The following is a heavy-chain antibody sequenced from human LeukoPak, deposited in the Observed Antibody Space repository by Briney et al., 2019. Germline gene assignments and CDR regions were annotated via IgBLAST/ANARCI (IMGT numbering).Heavy chain of an antibody. V-gene: IGHV4-59*01. CDR2: IYYSGST. CDR1: GGSISSYY. CDR3: ARGWELGDYFDY. J-gene: IGHJ4*02. D-gene: IGHD1-26*01. Sequence: KPSETLSLTCTVSGGSISSYYWSWIRQPPGKGLEWIGYIYYSGSTNYSPSLKSRVTISVDTSKNQFSLKLSSVTAADTAVYYCARGWELGDYFDYWGQGTLVTVSS.